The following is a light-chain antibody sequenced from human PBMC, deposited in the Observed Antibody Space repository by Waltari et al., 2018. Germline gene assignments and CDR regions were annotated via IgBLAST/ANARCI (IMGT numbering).Light chain of an antibody. CDR3: AAWDDSLNGVV. CDR1: SSNIGTNT. Sequence: QSVLPPPPSASGTPGQCVTISCSEISSNIGTNTFTWYQQLPGTAPKLLIYSNNQRPSGVPDRFSGSKSGTSASRAISGLQSEDEADYYCAAWDDSLNGVVVGGGTKLTVL. J-gene: IGLJ2*01. CDR2: SNN. V-gene: IGLV1-44*01.